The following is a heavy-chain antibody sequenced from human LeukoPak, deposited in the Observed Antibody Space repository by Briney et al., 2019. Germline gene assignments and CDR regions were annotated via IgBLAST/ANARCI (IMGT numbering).Heavy chain of an antibody. Sequence: PGGSLRLSCAASGFTFSSYAMSWVRQAPGKGLEWVSLISWDGGSTYYADSVKGRFTISRDNSKNSLYLQMNSLRTEDTALYYCAKDMRNLQAYYYGMDVWGQGTTVTVSS. CDR1: GFTFSSYA. V-gene: IGHV3-43*02. D-gene: IGHD4-11*01. CDR2: ISWDGGST. J-gene: IGHJ6*02. CDR3: AKDMRNLQAYYYGMDV.